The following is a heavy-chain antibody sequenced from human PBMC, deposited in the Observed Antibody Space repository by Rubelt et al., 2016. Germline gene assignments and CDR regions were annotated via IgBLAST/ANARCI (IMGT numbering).Heavy chain of an antibody. CDR2: ISSSGSAI. D-gene: IGHD3-10*01. Sequence: VSGKGLEWVSHISSSGSAIHYGDSVKGRFTISRDNAKNSLYLQMNSLRAEDTAVYYCASERVRGVILKPIFAYWGQGTLLTVSS. V-gene: IGHV3-48*01. J-gene: IGHJ4*02. CDR3: ASERVRGVILKPIFAY.